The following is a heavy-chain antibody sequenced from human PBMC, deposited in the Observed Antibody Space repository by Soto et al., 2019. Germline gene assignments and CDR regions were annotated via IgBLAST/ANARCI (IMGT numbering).Heavy chain of an antibody. V-gene: IGHV4-38-2*01. D-gene: IGHD3-9*01. CDR2: VYHSGST. CDR3: ARVEGYFDWLSPGYYYYGIDV. J-gene: IGHJ6*02. Sequence: SETLSLTCAVSGYSISSGYYWGWIRQPPGKGLEWIGSVYHSGSTYYNPSLKSRVTISVDTSKNQFSLKLSSVTAADTAVYYCARVEGYFDWLSPGYYYYGIDVWGQGTTVT. CDR1: GYSISSGYY.